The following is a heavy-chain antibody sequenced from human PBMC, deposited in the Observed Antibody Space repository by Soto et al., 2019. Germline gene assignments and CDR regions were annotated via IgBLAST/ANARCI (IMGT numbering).Heavy chain of an antibody. CDR1: GYTFTKYG. J-gene: IGHJ1*01. CDR3: ARDPVYCSSWYPSYFFSF. V-gene: IGHV1-2*02. Sequence: SVKLSCKSSGYTFTKYGFSWVRQAPGQGLEWMGWINPNSGGTNYAQKFQGRVTMTRDTSISTAYMELSRLRSDDTAVYYCARDPVYCSSWYPSYFFSFWGQGNLVILSS. D-gene: IGHD6-13*01. CDR2: INPNSGGT.